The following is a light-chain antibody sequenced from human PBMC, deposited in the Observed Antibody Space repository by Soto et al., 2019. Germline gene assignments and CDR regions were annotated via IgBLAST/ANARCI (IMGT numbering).Light chain of an antibody. CDR2: DAS. J-gene: IGKJ4*01. V-gene: IGKV1-33*01. Sequence: DLQMTQSPSSLSASVGDRVTITCQASQDISHYLNWYQQKPGKAPKLLIYDASSLETGVPSRFSGSGSGTDFTFTITSLQLEDISTYYCQQHDNLPLTFGGGTKVEIK. CDR1: QDISHY. CDR3: QQHDNLPLT.